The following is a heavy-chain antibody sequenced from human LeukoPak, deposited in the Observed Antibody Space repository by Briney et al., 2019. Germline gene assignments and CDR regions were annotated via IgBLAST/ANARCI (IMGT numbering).Heavy chain of an antibody. V-gene: IGHV4-59*01. CDR2: IYYSGST. D-gene: IGHD6-19*01. CDR1: GGSISSYY. CDR3: ARLATRRLYSSGHDAFDI. J-gene: IGHJ3*02. Sequence: PSETLSLTCTVSGGSISSYYWSWIRQPPGKGLEWIGYIYYSGSTNYIPSLKSRVTISVDTSKNQFSLKLSSVTAADTAVYYCARLATRRLYSSGHDAFDIWGQGTMVTVSS.